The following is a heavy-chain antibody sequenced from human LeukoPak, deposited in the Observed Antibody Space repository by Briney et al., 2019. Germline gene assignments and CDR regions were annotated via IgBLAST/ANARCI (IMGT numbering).Heavy chain of an antibody. CDR2: INPNSGGT. Sequence: ASVKVSCKASGYTFTGYYMHWVRQAPGQGLEWMGWINPNSGGTNYAQKFQGRVTMTRDTSISTAYMELSRLRSDDTAVYYCATQYTTGYYDSTGDFRPDIWGQGTMVTVSS. D-gene: IGHD3-22*01. CDR3: ATQYTTGYYDSTGDFRPDI. J-gene: IGHJ3*02. CDR1: GYTFTGYY. V-gene: IGHV1-2*02.